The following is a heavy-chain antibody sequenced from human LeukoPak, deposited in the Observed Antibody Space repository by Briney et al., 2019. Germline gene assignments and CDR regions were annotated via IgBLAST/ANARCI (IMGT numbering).Heavy chain of an antibody. CDR1: GGSISSGRYY. Sequence: PSQTLSLTCTVAGGSISSGRYYWSWIRQPAGKGLEWIGRFYTSGSTNYNPSLKSRVTISVDMSKNQFSLKLSSVTAADTAVHYCARGGRLGELSHPMYYFDYWGQGTLVTVSS. CDR3: ARGGRLGELSHPMYYFDY. J-gene: IGHJ4*02. CDR2: FYTSGST. D-gene: IGHD3-16*02. V-gene: IGHV4-61*02.